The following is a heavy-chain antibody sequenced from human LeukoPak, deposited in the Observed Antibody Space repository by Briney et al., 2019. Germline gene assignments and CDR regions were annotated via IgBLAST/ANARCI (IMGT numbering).Heavy chain of an antibody. D-gene: IGHD3-22*01. CDR2: MSFEGYL. Sequence: GGSLRLSCAASGFTLTAYLVHWVRQAPGKGLEYVAVMSFEGYLYCADSLKDRFTVSRDNSKNMVYLHMNNLRAEDTALYYCVREGEHYYDLSASFDYWGQGTLVTVSS. J-gene: IGHJ4*02. CDR1: GFTLTAYL. CDR3: VREGEHYYDLSASFDY. V-gene: IGHV3-30*04.